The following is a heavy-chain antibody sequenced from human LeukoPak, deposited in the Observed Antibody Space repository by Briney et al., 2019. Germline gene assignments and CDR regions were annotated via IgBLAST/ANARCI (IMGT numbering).Heavy chain of an antibody. CDR1: GFTFSSYA. CDR3: AKSGDIVVVPAAIWISYFDY. Sequence: GGSLKLSCAASGFTFSSYAMSWVRQAPGKGLEWVSAISGSGGSTYYADSVKGRFTISRDNSKNTLYLQMNSLRAEDTAVYYCAKSGDIVVVPAAIWISYFDYWGQGTLVTVSS. CDR2: ISGSGGST. V-gene: IGHV3-23*01. D-gene: IGHD2-2*01. J-gene: IGHJ4*02.